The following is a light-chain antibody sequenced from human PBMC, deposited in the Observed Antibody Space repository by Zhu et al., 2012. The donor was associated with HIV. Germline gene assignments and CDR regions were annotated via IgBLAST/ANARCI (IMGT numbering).Light chain of an antibody. Sequence: EIVLTQSPGTLSLSPGERATLSCRASQSVSSSYLAWYQQKPGQAPRLLIYATSTRATGIPHRFTGSGSGTDFTLIISGLEPEDFAVYYCQQYDDSALTFGGGTRVE. CDR3: QQYDDSALT. V-gene: IGKV3-20*01. CDR1: QSVSSSY. J-gene: IGKJ4*01. CDR2: ATS.